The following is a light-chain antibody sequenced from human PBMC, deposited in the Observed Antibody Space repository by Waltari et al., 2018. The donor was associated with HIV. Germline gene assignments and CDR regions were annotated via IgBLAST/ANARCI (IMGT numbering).Light chain of an antibody. Sequence: DIQMTQSPSTVSASIGDRVTITCRSTENLNTRLAWYQQKPGKAPNLLIYDASTLESRVPSRLSGSGSGTEFTLTIVGLQPDDFATYYCQRCDSPWTFGQGTRVEI. J-gene: IGKJ1*01. CDR1: ENLNTR. CDR2: DAS. V-gene: IGKV1-5*01. CDR3: QRCDSPWT.